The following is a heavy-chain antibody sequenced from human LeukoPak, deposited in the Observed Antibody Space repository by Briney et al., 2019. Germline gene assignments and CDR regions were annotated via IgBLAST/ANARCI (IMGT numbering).Heavy chain of an antibody. V-gene: IGHV3-49*03. CDR2: IRSKANGGRT. CDR1: GFTFGDYA. D-gene: IGHD3-22*01. CDR3: ARGLFLSGYLDAFDI. Sequence: GGSLRLSCTASGFTFGDYAMSWFRQAPGKGLEWVGFIRSKANGGRTAYAASVKGRFTISRDNAKNSLYLHMNSLRVEDTALYYCARGLFLSGYLDAFDIWGQGTVVTVSS. J-gene: IGHJ3*02.